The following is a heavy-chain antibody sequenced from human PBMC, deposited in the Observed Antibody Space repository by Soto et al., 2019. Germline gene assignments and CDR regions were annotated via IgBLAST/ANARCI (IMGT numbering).Heavy chain of an antibody. J-gene: IGHJ4*02. V-gene: IGHV3-30-3*01. Sequence: QVQLVESGGGVVQPGRSLRLSCAASGFTFSSYAMHWVRQAPGKGLEWVAVISYDGSNKYYADSVKGRFTISRDNSKNTLYLQMNSLRAEDTAVYYCARELVRQWLYFYIGIDYWGQGTLVTVSS. CDR1: GFTFSSYA. D-gene: IGHD6-19*01. CDR2: ISYDGSNK. CDR3: ARELVRQWLYFYIGIDY.